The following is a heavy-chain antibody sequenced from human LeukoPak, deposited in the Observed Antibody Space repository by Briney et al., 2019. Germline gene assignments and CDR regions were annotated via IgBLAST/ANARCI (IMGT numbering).Heavy chain of an antibody. CDR3: AREMRHYYDRRSAFDI. V-gene: IGHV3-48*03. Sequence: GGSLRLSCAASGFTFSSYEMNWVRQAPGKGLEWVSYISSSGSTIYYADSVKGRFTISRDNAKNSLYLQMNSLRAEDTAVYYCAREMRHYYDRRSAFDIWGQGTMVTVSS. CDR1: GFTFSSYE. CDR2: ISSSGSTI. D-gene: IGHD3-22*01. J-gene: IGHJ3*02.